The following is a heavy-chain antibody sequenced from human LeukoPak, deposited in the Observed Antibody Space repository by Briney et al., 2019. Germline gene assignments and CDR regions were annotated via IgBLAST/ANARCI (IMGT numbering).Heavy chain of an antibody. Sequence: ASVKVSCKASGYTFTIYAMHWVRQAPGQRLEWMGWINAGNGNTKYSQKFQGRVTITRDTSASTAYMELSSLRSEDTAVYYCARDSNDLTYYYDSSGSEFDYWGQGTLVTVSS. CDR1: GYTFTIYA. J-gene: IGHJ4*02. V-gene: IGHV1-3*01. CDR2: INAGNGNT. D-gene: IGHD3-22*01. CDR3: ARDSNDLTYYYDSSGSEFDY.